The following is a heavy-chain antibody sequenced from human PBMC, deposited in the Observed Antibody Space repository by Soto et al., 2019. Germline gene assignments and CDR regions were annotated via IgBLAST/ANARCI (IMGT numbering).Heavy chain of an antibody. V-gene: IGHV3-15*01. J-gene: IGHJ4*02. CDR1: GFPFSNAW. CDR3: TTWGRSYYYGSETFRA. D-gene: IGHD3-10*01. CDR2: IKSKTDGGTS. Sequence: EVQLVESGGGLVKPGGSLRLSCAASGFPFSNAWMSWVRQAPGKGLEWVGRIKSKTDGGTSDYAVPVRPRFTISRDDSKNTLYLQMNSLKTEDTAVYFCTTWGRSYYYGSETFRAWGQGTLVTVSS.